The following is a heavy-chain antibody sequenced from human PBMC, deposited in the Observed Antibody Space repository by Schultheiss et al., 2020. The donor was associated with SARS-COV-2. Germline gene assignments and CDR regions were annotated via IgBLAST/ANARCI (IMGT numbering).Heavy chain of an antibody. CDR1: GGSIRNSDYY. CDR2: IYYSGST. D-gene: IGHD3-3*01. Sequence: SETLSLTCTVSGGSIRNSDYYWGWIRQPPGKGLEWIGYIYYSGSTNYNPSLKSRVTISVDTSKNQFSLNLRSVTAADTAVYYCARGSLGITVFGVVVPKFYFDFWDPGTLVTVSS. V-gene: IGHV4-61*05. J-gene: IGHJ4*02. CDR3: ARGSLGITVFGVVVPKFYFDF.